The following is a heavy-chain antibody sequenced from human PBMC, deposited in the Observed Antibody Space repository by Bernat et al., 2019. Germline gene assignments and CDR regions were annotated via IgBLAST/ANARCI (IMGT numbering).Heavy chain of an antibody. CDR2: ISYDGSNK. J-gene: IGHJ6*02. CDR1: GFTFSSYG. D-gene: IGHD2-2*01. CDR3: AKVGGYCSSTSCYYYYYYGMDV. V-gene: IGHV3-30*18. Sequence: QVQLVESGGGVVQPGRSLRLSCAASGFTFSSYGMHWVRQAPGKGLEWVAVISYDGSNKYYADSVKGRFTISRDNSKNTLYPQMNSLRAEDTAVYYCAKVGGYCSSTSCYYYYYYGMDVWGQGTTVTVSS.